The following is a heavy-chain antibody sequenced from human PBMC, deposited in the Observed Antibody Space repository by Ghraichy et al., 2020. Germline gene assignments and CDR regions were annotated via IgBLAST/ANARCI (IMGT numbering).Heavy chain of an antibody. D-gene: IGHD4-17*01. CDR1: GFIFSSYA. CDR3: AKDPYTTVNTWNYYYMEV. CDR2: ISGSGGST. V-gene: IGHV3-23*01. J-gene: IGHJ6*03. Sequence: GGSLRLSCAASGFIFSSYAMSWIRQAPGKGLEWVSTISGSGGSTYYADSVKGRFTISRDNSKNTLYLQMNSLRAEDTAVYYCAKDPYTTVNTWNYYYMEVWGKGTTVTVSS.